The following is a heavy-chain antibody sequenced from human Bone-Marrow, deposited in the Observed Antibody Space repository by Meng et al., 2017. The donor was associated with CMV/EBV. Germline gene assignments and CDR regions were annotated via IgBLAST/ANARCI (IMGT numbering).Heavy chain of an antibody. CDR1: GFTFSSYA. Sequence: GESLKISCAASGFTFSSYAMHWVRQVPGKGLEWVAVISYDGSNKYYADSVKGRFTISRDNSKNTLYLQMNSLRAEDTAVYYCASWGRGMDVWGQGTTVTVSS. J-gene: IGHJ6*02. CDR2: ISYDGSNK. CDR3: ASWGRGMDV. D-gene: IGHD3-16*01. V-gene: IGHV3-30*04.